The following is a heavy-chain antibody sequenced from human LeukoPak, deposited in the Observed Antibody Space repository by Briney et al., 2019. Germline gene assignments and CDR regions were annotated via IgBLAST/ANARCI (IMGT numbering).Heavy chain of an antibody. V-gene: IGHV3-53*01. D-gene: IGHD4/OR15-4a*01. CDR3: ARRAGAYSHPYDY. CDR1: GFTVKTNS. J-gene: IGHJ4*02. CDR2: IYSDNT. Sequence: GGSLRLSCTVSGFTVKTNSMRCVRQAPGKGLEWVSFIYSDNTHYSDSVKGRFTISRDNSKHTLYLQMNSLRAEDTAVYYCARRAGAYSHPYDYWGQGSLVTVPS.